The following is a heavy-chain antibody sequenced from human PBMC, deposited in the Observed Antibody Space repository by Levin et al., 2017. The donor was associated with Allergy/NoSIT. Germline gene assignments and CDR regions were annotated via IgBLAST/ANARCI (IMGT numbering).Heavy chain of an antibody. CDR1: GYNFISYW. J-gene: IGHJ6*02. CDR2: IYPGDSDT. V-gene: IGHV5-51*01. D-gene: IGHD5-12*01. Sequence: AGGSLRLSCTGSGYNFISYWIGWVRQMPGKGLEWMGIIYPGDSDTRYSPSFQGQVTISADKSINTAYLQWSSLKVSDTARYFCATFDRKSITNYHYYDAVDVWGQGTTVTVSS. CDR3: ATFDRKSITNYHYYDAVDV.